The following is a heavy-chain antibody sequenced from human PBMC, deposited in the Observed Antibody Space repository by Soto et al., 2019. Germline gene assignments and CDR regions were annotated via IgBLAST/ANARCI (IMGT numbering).Heavy chain of an antibody. V-gene: IGHV3-11*01. CDR2: IISSGTTI. Sequence: QVQLVESGGGLVKPGGSLRLSCAASGFTFSDYYMSWIRQAPGKGLEWVSYIISSGTTIYYPDSVKGRFTISRDNAKNSLYLQMNGLRSEDTAVYYCARDRSGWRIGCSSTRGFDPWGQGTLVTVSS. D-gene: IGHD6-19*01. CDR3: ARDRSGWRIGCSSTRGFDP. J-gene: IGHJ5*02. CDR1: GFTFSDYY.